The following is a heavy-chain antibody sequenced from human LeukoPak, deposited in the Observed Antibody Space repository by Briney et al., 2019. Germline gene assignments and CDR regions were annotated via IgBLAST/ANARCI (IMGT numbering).Heavy chain of an antibody. V-gene: IGHV3-21*01. D-gene: IGHD4-17*01. CDR3: ARAPAMTTVTSPFDY. J-gene: IGHJ4*02. CDR2: ISSSSSYI. Sequence: GGSLRLSCATSGFTFGSYAMSWVRQAPRKGLEWVSSISSSSSYIYYAQSVKGRFTISRDNAKNSLYLQMNSLRAEDTAVYYCARAPAMTTVTSPFDYWGQGTLVTVSS. CDR1: GFTFGSYA.